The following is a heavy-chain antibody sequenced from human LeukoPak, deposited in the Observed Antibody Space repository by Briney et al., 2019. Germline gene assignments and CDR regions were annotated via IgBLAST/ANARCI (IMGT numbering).Heavy chain of an antibody. CDR2: IYYSGST. V-gene: IGHV4-31*03. D-gene: IGHD3-10*01. CDR1: GGSISSGGYS. CDR3: ARDFVRGRGHYFDY. J-gene: IGHJ4*02. Sequence: PSETLSLTCTVSGGSISSGGYSWSWIRQHPGKGLEWIGYIYYSGSTYYNPSLKSRVTISVDTSKNQFSLKLSSVTAADTAVYYCARDFVRGRGHYFDYWGQGTLVTVSS.